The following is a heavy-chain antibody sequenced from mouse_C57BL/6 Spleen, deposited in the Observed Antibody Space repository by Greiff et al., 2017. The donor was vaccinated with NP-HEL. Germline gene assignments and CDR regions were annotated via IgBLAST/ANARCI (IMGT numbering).Heavy chain of an antibody. J-gene: IGHJ4*01. V-gene: IGHV14-3*01. CDR2: IDPANGNT. Sequence: EVQLVESVAELVRPRASVKLSCTASGFNIKNTHMHWVKQRPEQGLEWIGRIDPANGNTKYAPKFQGKATITADTSSNTAYLQLSSLTSEDTAIYYCARFPYGNYERDAMDYWGQGTSVTVSS. CDR1: GFNIKNTH. D-gene: IGHD2-1*01. CDR3: ARFPYGNYERDAMDY.